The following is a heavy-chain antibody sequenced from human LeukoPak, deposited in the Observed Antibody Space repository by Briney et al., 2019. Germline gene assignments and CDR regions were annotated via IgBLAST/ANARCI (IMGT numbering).Heavy chain of an antibody. CDR2: IYHSGST. V-gene: IGHV4-4*02. CDR1: GGSISSSNW. CDR3: ARDLGDYWSGFRSYFFDY. Sequence: PSGTLSLTCAVSGGSISSSNWWSWVRQPPGKWLEWIGEIYHSGSTNYNPSLKSRVTISVDTSKNQFSLKLSSVTAADTAVYYCARDLGDYWSGFRSYFFDYWGQGTLVTVSS. D-gene: IGHD3-3*01. J-gene: IGHJ4*02.